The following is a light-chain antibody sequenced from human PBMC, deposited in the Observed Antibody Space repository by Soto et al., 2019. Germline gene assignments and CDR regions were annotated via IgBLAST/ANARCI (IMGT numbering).Light chain of an antibody. Sequence: EIVMTQSPATLSVSPGERATLSCRASQSVSSNLAWYQQKPGQAPRLLIYGASTRATGIPARFSGSGSGTEVTLTISILQSEDFAVYYCQQYNNWPPLTFGGGTKVEIK. CDR1: QSVSSN. CDR3: QQYNNWPPLT. J-gene: IGKJ4*01. CDR2: GAS. V-gene: IGKV3-15*01.